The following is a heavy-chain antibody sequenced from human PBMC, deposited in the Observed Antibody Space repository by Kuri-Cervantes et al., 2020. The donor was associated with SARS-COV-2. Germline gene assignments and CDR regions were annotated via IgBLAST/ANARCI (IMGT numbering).Heavy chain of an antibody. D-gene: IGHD2-15*01. CDR1: RFTFRNYG. Sequence: GGSLRLSCAASRFTFRNYGMHWVRQAPGKGLEWVALISYDETYKYYADSVEGRFTISRGNSENTLYLQMNSLRAEDTAMYYCARPQGYCSGGSCPDAFDIWGQGTMVTVSS. CDR2: ISYDETYK. J-gene: IGHJ3*02. CDR3: ARPQGYCSGGSCPDAFDI. V-gene: IGHV3-30*03.